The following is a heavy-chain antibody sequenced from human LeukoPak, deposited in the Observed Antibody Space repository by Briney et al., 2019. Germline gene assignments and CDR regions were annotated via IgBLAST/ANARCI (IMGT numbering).Heavy chain of an antibody. J-gene: IGHJ5*02. Sequence: ASVKVSCKASGYTFTRYGITWVRQAPGQGLEWLGWISAYNGNTNHAQELQGRVTMTTDTSTSTAYMELRSLRSDDTAIYYCATKGGSSSWFDNWFDPWGQGTLVTVSS. CDR1: GYTFTRYG. D-gene: IGHD6-13*01. CDR3: ATKGGSSSWFDNWFDP. CDR2: ISAYNGNT. V-gene: IGHV1-18*01.